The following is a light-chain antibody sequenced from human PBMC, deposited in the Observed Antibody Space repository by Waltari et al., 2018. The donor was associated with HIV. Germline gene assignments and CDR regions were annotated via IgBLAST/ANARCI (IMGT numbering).Light chain of an antibody. Sequence: EIVMTQSPGTLSVSPGERATLSCRASQSVSSKLAWYQQKPGQAPRLLIYGASTRATGIPGTFSGSGSGTEFTLTISSLQSEDSAVYYCQQYNNWPPWTFGQGTKVEIK. CDR3: QQYNNWPPWT. V-gene: IGKV3-15*01. CDR2: GAS. J-gene: IGKJ1*01. CDR1: QSVSSK.